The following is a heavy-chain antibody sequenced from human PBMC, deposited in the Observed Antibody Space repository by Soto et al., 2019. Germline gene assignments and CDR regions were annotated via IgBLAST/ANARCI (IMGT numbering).Heavy chain of an antibody. V-gene: IGHV4-4*02. D-gene: IGHD6-19*01. CDR1: GGSIGSSDW. J-gene: IGHJ5*02. Sequence: QVQLQESGPGLVKPSGTLSLTCAVSGGSIGSSDWWSWVRQPPGKGLERIGEIYHSGSTNYNPSLKSRVTISVDKSKNQFSLKMNSVTAADTAVYYCARVPWVAGTTGWFDPWGQGTLVTVSS. CDR3: ARVPWVAGTTGWFDP. CDR2: IYHSGST.